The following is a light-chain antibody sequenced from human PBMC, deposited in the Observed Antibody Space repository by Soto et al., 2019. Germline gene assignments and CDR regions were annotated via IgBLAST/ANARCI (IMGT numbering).Light chain of an antibody. CDR3: SSYISSSTLFV. CDR1: SSDVGGYNY. Sequence: QSVLTQPASVSGSPGQSITISCTGTSSDVGGYNYVSWYQQHPGKAPKLMIYDVSNRPSGVSNRFSGSKSGNTASLTISGLQAEVEADYSCSSYISSSTLFVFGTGTKVTVL. J-gene: IGLJ1*01. CDR2: DVS. V-gene: IGLV2-14*01.